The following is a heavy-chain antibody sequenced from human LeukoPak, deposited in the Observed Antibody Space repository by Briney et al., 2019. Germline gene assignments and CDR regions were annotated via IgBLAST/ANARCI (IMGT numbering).Heavy chain of an antibody. CDR1: GLTFSNYW. Sequence: GGSLRLSCAASGLTFSNYWKTWVRQAPGKGLEWVANIRQDGSEKYYVASVKGRFTISRDNAKNSLYLQMNSLRAEDTARYYCAAFTDPGYWGQGTLVTVSS. CDR2: IRQDGSEK. J-gene: IGHJ4*02. CDR3: AAFTDPGY. D-gene: IGHD3-3*02. V-gene: IGHV3-7*03.